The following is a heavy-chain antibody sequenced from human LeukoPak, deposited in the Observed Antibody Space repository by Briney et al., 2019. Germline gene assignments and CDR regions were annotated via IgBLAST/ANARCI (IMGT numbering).Heavy chain of an antibody. D-gene: IGHD7-27*01. V-gene: IGHV1-2*02. CDR1: GFTFTGHY. Sequence: ASMKVSCKTSGFTFTGHYMHWLRQAPGQGLEWMGWINANTGVTHYAVKFQGRVTINRDTSISTVYMDLSSLQSDDTAVYYCARDHNWGPDYWGQGTLVLVSS. CDR3: ARDHNWGPDY. J-gene: IGHJ4*02. CDR2: INANTGVT.